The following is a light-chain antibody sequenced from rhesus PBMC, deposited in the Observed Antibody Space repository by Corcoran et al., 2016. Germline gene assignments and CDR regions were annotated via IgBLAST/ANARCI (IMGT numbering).Light chain of an antibody. Sequence: EIVMTQSPATLSLSPGERATLSCRASQRVSSSLAWYQQKPGPAPRLLIYGEASRAPGIPDRVSGGGSGTDFTLTISRLEPEDVAVYYCLQHSNWPYRFGQGTKVEIK. CDR1: QRVSSS. CDR3: LQHSNWPYR. J-gene: IGKJ2*01. CDR2: GEA. V-gene: IGKV3-24*01.